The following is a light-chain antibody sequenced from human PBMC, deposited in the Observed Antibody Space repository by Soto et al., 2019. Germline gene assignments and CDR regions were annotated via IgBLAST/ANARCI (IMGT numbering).Light chain of an antibody. CDR3: QQLLSHPIT. CDR1: QGISSY. Sequence: DIQMTQSPSTLSASVGYRVTITCRASQGISSYLAWYQQKPGKAPKLLIYAASTLQSGVPLSFSGSGSGTSFTLTISSLQPEDFATYYCQQLLSHPITFGQGTRLEIK. CDR2: AAS. J-gene: IGKJ5*01. V-gene: IGKV1-9*01.